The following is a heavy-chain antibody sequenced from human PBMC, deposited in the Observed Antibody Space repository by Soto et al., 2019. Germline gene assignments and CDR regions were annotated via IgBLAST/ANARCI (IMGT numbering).Heavy chain of an antibody. Sequence: KSGPTLVNPTQTLTLTCTFSGFSLSTSGVGVGWIRQPPGKALEWLALIYWDDDKRYSPSLKSRLTITKDTSKNQVVLTMTNMDPGDTATYYCAHERGLTGTDNYYYYYYMDVWGKGTTVTVSS. CDR3: AHERGLTGTDNYYYYYYMDV. CDR1: GFSLSTSGVG. D-gene: IGHD1-7*01. J-gene: IGHJ6*03. V-gene: IGHV2-5*02. CDR2: IYWDDDK.